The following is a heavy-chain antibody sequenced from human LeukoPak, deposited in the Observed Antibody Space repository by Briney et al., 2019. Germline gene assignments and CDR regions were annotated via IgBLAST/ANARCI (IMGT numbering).Heavy chain of an antibody. Sequence: GRSLRLSCAASGFTFDDYAMHWVRQAPGEGLEWVSGISWNSGSIGYADSVKGRFTISRDNAKNSLYLQMNSLRAEDMALYYCAKDRVAAAFRYFDLWGRGTLVTVSS. D-gene: IGHD6-13*01. V-gene: IGHV3-9*03. CDR3: AKDRVAAAFRYFDL. CDR1: GFTFDDYA. CDR2: ISWNSGSI. J-gene: IGHJ2*01.